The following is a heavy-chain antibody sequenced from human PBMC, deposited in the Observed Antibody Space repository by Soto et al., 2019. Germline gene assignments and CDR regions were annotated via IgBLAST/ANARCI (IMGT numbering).Heavy chain of an antibody. CDR3: TRSSPPEQWLVPTPYYYYGMDV. D-gene: IGHD6-19*01. V-gene: IGHV3-73*01. Sequence: GGSLRLSCAASGFTFSGSAMHWVRQASGKGLEWVGRIRSKANSYATAYAASVKGRFTISRDDSKNTAYLQMNSLKTEDTAVYYCTRSSPPEQWLVPTPYYYYGMDVWGQGTTVTVSS. J-gene: IGHJ6*02. CDR1: GFTFSGSA. CDR2: IRSKANSYAT.